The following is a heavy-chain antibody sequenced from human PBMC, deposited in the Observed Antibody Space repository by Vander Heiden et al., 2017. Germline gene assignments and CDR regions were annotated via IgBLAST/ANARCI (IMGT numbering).Heavy chain of an antibody. Sequence: LHLQESGPGLVKPSETLSLTCRVSGGSISSTSYYWGWIRQAPGKGLEWIGSIFYRGDTSYNPSLKSRVTMSVDTSKNQFSLKLSSVTAADTAVYYCVRDPLMTDYWGQGTLVTVSS. CDR2: IFYRGDT. V-gene: IGHV4-39*02. CDR3: VRDPLMTDY. CDR1: GGSISSTSYY. J-gene: IGHJ4*02.